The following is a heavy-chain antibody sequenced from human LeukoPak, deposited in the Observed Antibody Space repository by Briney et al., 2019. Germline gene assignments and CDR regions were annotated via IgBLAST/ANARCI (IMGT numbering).Heavy chain of an antibody. V-gene: IGHV1-2*02. CDR2: INPDSGDT. CDR1: GYTFSGYY. CDR3: ARGSTLYYYDSSGLMAPFDY. J-gene: IGHJ4*02. D-gene: IGHD3-22*01. Sequence: ASVKVSCKASGYTFSGYYMHWVRQAPGQGLQWMGWINPDSGDTKYAQKFQGRVTMTRDTSISTAYMELSRLRSDDTAVYYCARGSTLYYYDSSGLMAPFDYWGQGTLVTVSS.